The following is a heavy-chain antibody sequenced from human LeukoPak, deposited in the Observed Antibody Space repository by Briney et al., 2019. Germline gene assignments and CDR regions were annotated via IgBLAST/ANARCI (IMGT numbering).Heavy chain of an antibody. V-gene: IGHV4-39*01. J-gene: IGHJ4*02. CDR2: TYYSGRT. Sequence: SETLSLTCTVSGGSISSSNHFWGWIRQPPGKGLEWLGITYYSGRTYFNPSLKSRVTISVDTSKNQFSLKLSSVTAADTAVYYCARRAYSSSSFDYWGQGTLVTVSS. CDR3: ARRAYSSSSFDY. D-gene: IGHD6-6*01. CDR1: GGSISSSNHF.